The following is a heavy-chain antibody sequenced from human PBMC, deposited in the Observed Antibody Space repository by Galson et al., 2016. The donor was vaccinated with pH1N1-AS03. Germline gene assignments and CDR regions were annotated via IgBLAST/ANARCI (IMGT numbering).Heavy chain of an antibody. CDR1: GFSIGNYW. Sequence: SLRLSCAASGFSIGNYWMDWLRQAPGKGLQWVAKINQDGSVKRYVDSVKGRFTISRDNAENSLFLEMNSLRGEDTAVYYCARATAVGPPYFDYWGQGTVATVSS. D-gene: IGHD6-13*01. CDR3: ARATAVGPPYFDY. J-gene: IGHJ4*02. V-gene: IGHV3-7*03. CDR2: INQDGSVK.